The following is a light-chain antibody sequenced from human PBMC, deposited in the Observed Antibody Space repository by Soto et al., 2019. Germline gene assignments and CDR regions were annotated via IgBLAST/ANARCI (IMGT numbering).Light chain of an antibody. V-gene: IGKV3-15*01. J-gene: IGKJ1*01. CDR2: GAS. CDR1: QSVSSK. Sequence: EMMLTQAPSTLALYAGERATLSCRASQSVSSKLAWYQQKPGQAPRLLIYGASTRATGIPARFSGSGSGTEFTLIISSLQSEDSAVYYCQQYNRWLWTFGQGTKVDIK. CDR3: QQYNRWLWT.